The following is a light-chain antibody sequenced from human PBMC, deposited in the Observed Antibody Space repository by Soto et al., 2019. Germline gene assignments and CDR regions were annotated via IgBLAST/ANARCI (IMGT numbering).Light chain of an antibody. CDR1: QFVSSTY. V-gene: IGKV3-20*01. J-gene: IGKJ1*01. CDR3: QQYGSSGT. CDR2: GAS. Sequence: EFVLTQSPGTLSLSPGARATVSCRASQFVSSTYLAWYQQRPGQAPRLLIYGASNRATGIPDRFSGSGSGTDFTLTISRLEPEDFAVYYCQQYGSSGTFGQGTKVDI.